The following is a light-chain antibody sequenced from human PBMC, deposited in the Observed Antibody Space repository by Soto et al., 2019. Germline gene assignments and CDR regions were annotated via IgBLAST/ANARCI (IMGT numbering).Light chain of an antibody. J-gene: IGLJ1*01. Sequence: QSVLTQPASVSGSPGQSITISCTGTSSDVGGYNYVSWYQQHPGKAPKLMIYEVGNRPSGVSNRSSGSKSGNTASLTISGLQAEDEADYYCSSYTSTSPYVFGTGTKVTVL. V-gene: IGLV2-14*01. CDR3: SSYTSTSPYV. CDR1: SSDVGGYNY. CDR2: EVG.